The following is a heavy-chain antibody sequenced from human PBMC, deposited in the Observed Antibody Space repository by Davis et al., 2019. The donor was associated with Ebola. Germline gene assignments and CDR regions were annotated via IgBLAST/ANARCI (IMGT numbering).Heavy chain of an antibody. Sequence: PSETLSLTCTVSGGSISSSSYYWGWIRQPPGKGLEWIGSIYYSGSTYYNPSLKSRVTISVDTSKNQFSLKLSSVTAADTAVYYCARHSAAGPWGYYYYGMDVWGQGTTVTVSS. CDR1: GGSISSSSYY. D-gene: IGHD2-2*01. CDR2: IYYSGST. CDR3: ARHSAAGPWGYYYYGMDV. V-gene: IGHV4-39*01. J-gene: IGHJ6*02.